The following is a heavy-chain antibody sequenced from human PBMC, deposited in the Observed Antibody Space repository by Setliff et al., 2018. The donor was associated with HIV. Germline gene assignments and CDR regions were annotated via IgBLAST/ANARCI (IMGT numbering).Heavy chain of an antibody. CDR2: IHYSGST. J-gene: IGHJ3*02. CDR1: NGSINSGTYY. Sequence: SETLSLTCVVFNGSINSGTYYWGWIRQSPRKGLEWIGSIHYSGSTYYKPSLKSRVTISLDTSKNQFSLKLTSVTAADSAMYYCARGLRQTWLFEVSHDAFDIWGQGTLVTVSS. D-gene: IGHD2-21*01. V-gene: IGHV4-39*07. CDR3: ARGLRQTWLFEVSHDAFDI.